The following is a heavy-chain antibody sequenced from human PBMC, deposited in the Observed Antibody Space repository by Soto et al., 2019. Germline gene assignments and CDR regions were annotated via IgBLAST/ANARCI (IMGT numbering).Heavy chain of an antibody. Sequence: GGSLRLSCEASGFSFSTNAMNWVRQAPGKGPEWLSYISRDGGTIYYSSSVQGRFTVSRDNTRNSLFLQMNSLRAEDTAFYYCALLRDSWGQGAQVTVSS. CDR2: ISRDGGTI. CDR1: GFSFSTNA. V-gene: IGHV3-48*03. CDR3: ALLRDS. D-gene: IGHD2-21*02. J-gene: IGHJ5*01.